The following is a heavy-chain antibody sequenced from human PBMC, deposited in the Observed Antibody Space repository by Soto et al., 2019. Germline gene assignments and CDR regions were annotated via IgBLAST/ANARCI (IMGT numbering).Heavy chain of an antibody. CDR3: AMTVTTLYNCFDP. CDR1: GGSISGYY. Sequence: QVQLQESGPGLVKPSETLSLTCTVSGGSISGYYWSWIRQSPEKGLEWIGHVYYSGSTKYNPPLKSRVTISVDTSKNQFSLNLRSVTAADTAVYYCAMTVTTLYNCFDPWGQGILVTVSS. V-gene: IGHV4-59*08. J-gene: IGHJ5*02. CDR2: VYYSGST. D-gene: IGHD4-4*01.